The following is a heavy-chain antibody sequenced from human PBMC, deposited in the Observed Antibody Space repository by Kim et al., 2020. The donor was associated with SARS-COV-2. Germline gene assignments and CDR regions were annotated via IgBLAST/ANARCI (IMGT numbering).Heavy chain of an antibody. V-gene: IGHV3-7*01. CDR3: TGISLGDTPDY. Sequence: SYVTAVRGRFSISRDDTNNLLYLQMNSLRADDTAVYYCTGISLGDTPDYWGQGTLVTVSS. J-gene: IGHJ4*02.